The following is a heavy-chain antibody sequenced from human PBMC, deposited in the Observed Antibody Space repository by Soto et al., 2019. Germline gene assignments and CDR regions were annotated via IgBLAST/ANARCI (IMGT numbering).Heavy chain of an antibody. Sequence: VASVKVSCKASGYTFTGYYMHWVRQAPGQGLEWMGWINPNSGGTNYAQKFQGRVTMTRDTSISTAYMELSRLRSDDTAVYYCARAYTELRYFDWLVYYYYGMDVWGQGTTVTVSS. D-gene: IGHD3-9*01. CDR2: INPNSGGT. CDR3: ARAYTELRYFDWLVYYYYGMDV. V-gene: IGHV1-2*02. J-gene: IGHJ6*02. CDR1: GYTFTGYY.